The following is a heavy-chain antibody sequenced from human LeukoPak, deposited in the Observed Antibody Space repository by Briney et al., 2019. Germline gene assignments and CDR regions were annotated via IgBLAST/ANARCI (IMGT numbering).Heavy chain of an antibody. CDR1: GYSFTTYW. J-gene: IGHJ4*02. V-gene: IGHV5-51*01. Sequence: GESLKISCKGSGYSFTTYWIGWVRQMPGKGLEWMGMIYPGDSDTRYSPPFQGHVTISADTSITTAYLQLSSLKASDTAMYYCARHIGLTTRYFDYWGQGTLVTVSS. CDR2: IYPGDSDT. CDR3: ARHIGLTTRYFDY. D-gene: IGHD4/OR15-4a*01.